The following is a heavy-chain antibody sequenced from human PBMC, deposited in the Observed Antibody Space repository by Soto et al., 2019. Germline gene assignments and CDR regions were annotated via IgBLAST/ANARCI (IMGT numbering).Heavy chain of an antibody. CDR3: ARQWELPWADYYYYYGMDV. V-gene: IGHV1-69*13. CDR2: IIPIFGTA. CDR1: GGTFSSYA. D-gene: IGHD1-26*01. J-gene: IGHJ6*02. Sequence: SVKVSCKASGGTFSSYAISWVRQAPGQGLEWMGGIIPIFGTANYAQKFQGRVTITADESTSTAYMELSSLRSEDTAVYYCARQWELPWADYYYYYGMDVWGQGTTVTVSS.